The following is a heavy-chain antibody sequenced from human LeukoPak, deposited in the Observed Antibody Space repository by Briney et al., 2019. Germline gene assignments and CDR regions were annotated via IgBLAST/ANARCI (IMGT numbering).Heavy chain of an antibody. Sequence: GGSLRLSCAASGFTFSSYAMSWVRQAPGKGLVWVSRINSDASSTNYADSVKGRFTISRDNAKNTLYLQMNSLRAEDTAVYYCTRVRGYDFDFWGQGTLVTVSS. CDR3: TRVRGYDFDF. CDR2: INSDASST. V-gene: IGHV3-74*01. CDR1: GFTFSSYA. D-gene: IGHD5-12*01. J-gene: IGHJ4*02.